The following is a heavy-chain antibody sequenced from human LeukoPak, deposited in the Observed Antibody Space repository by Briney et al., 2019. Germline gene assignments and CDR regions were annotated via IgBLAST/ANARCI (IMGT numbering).Heavy chain of an antibody. CDR3: AGDDSSSWYEGNWFDP. CDR2: ISSSSSYT. CDR1: GFTFSDYY. Sequence: GGSLRLSCAASGFTFSDYYMSWIRQAPGKGLEWVSYISSSSSYTNYADSVKGRFTISRDNAKNSLYLQMNSLRAEDTAVYYCAGDDSSSWYEGNWFDPWGQGTLVTVSS. D-gene: IGHD6-13*01. V-gene: IGHV3-11*06. J-gene: IGHJ5*02.